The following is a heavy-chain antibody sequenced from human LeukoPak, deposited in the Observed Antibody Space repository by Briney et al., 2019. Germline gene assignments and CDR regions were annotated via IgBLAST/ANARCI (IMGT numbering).Heavy chain of an antibody. Sequence: PGGSLRLSCAASGFTFTNYAMSWVRQAPGKGLEWVSAISGSGVSTYYADSVKGRFTISRDNSKNTLYLQVNSLRAEDTAVYYCAKTSRNYYDTSGHSGWDYWGQGTLVTVSS. CDR1: GFTFTNYA. J-gene: IGHJ4*01. CDR2: ISGSGVST. CDR3: AKTSRNYYDTSGHSGWDY. V-gene: IGHV3-23*01. D-gene: IGHD3-22*01.